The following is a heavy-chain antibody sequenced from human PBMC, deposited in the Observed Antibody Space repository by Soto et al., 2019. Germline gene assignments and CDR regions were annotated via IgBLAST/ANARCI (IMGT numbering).Heavy chain of an antibody. V-gene: IGHV1-69*12. CDR2: TFTIFGTT. J-gene: IGHJ3*02. CDR1: GGTFSSYS. CDR3: ATTSRNRVDAFDI. Sequence: QVQLVQSGAEVRKPGSSVKVSCKASGGTFSSYSISWVRQAPGQGLEWMGGTFTIFGTTKYAQKFKVRVAISADESTSTTYMELSSLRYEDTAMYYCATTSRNRVDAFDIWGQGTMVTVSS.